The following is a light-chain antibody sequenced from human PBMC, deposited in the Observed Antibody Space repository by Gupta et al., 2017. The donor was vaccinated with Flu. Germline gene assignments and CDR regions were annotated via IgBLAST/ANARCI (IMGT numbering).Light chain of an antibody. CDR2: EHS. J-gene: IGLJ2*01. CDR3: GTWDANLGAL. CDR1: DSNIGTNY. Sequence: TGSDSNIGTNYVSWYRQCPGTAPTLLIYEHSRRPSGTPDRISGSKSGTSATLSITGLQTGDEAHYYCGTWDANLGALFGGGTKLTVL. V-gene: IGLV1-51*01.